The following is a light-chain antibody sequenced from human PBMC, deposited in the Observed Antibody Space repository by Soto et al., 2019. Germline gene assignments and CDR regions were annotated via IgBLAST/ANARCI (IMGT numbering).Light chain of an antibody. V-gene: IGLV2-11*01. J-gene: IGLJ3*02. CDR3: CSCAGTYTWV. CDR1: SSDVGAYNY. CDR2: DVS. Sequence: QSALTQPRSVSGSPGQSVTISCAGTSSDVGAYNYVSWYQQHPGSAPKLMIYDVSKWPSGVPDRFSGSKSGNTASLTISGLQAEDEADYYCCSCAGTYTWVFGGGTQLTVL.